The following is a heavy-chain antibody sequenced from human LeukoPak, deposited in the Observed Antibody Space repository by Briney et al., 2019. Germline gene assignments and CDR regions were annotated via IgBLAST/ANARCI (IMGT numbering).Heavy chain of an antibody. Sequence: SETLSLTCTVSGGSISSGDYYWSWIRQPPGKGLEWIGYIYYSGSTYYNPSLKSRVTISVDTSKNQFSLKLSSVTAADTAVYYCARDKLLRGVWVFSHWGQGTLVTVSS. J-gene: IGHJ4*02. D-gene: IGHD3-22*01. CDR3: ARDKLLRGVWVFSH. V-gene: IGHV4-30-4*01. CDR1: GGSISSGDYY. CDR2: IYYSGST.